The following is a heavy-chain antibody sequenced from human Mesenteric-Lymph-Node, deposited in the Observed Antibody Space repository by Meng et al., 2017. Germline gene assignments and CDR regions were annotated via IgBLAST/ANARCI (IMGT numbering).Heavy chain of an antibody. CDR2: MNPNSGNT. V-gene: IGHV1-8*01. D-gene: IGHD3-10*01. Sequence: ASVKVSCKASGYTFTSYDINWVRQATGQGLEWMGWMNPNSGNTGYAQKFQGRVTMTRNTSISTAYMELSSLRSEDTAVYYCARGFNMVRGVITYYYGMDVWGQGTTVTVSS. CDR3: ARGFNMVRGVITYYYGMDV. CDR1: GYTFTSYD. J-gene: IGHJ6*02.